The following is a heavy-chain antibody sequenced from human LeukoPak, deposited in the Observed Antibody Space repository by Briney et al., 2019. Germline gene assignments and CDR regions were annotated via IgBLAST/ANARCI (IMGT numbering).Heavy chain of an antibody. V-gene: IGHV4-39*01. J-gene: IGHJ4*02. D-gene: IGHD5-12*01. CDR3: AKSSGYGLIDY. CDR2: IYSSGNT. CDR1: GASISSSNYY. Sequence: PSETLSLTCAVSGASISSSNYYWGWVRQSPGKGLEWIGNIYSSGNTYYNASLKSRVTMYIDTSKNQFSLKLSSVTAADTAMYYCAKSSGYGLIDYWGQGTLVTISS.